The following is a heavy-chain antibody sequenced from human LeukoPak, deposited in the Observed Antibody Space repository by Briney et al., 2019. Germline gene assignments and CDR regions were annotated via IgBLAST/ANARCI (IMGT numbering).Heavy chain of an antibody. CDR2: ISSSSSTI. Sequence: GVSLRLSCAASGFTFSSYSMNWVRQAPGKGLEWVSYISSSSSTIYYADSVKGRFTISRDNAKNSLYLQMNSLRAEDTAVYYSARGTIFGVVFPFDYWGQGTLVTVSS. CDR3: ARGTIFGVVFPFDY. J-gene: IGHJ4*02. CDR1: GFTFSSYS. D-gene: IGHD3-3*01. V-gene: IGHV3-48*04.